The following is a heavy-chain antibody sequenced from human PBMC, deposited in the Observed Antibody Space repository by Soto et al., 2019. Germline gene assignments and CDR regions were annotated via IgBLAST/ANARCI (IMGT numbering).Heavy chain of an antibody. V-gene: IGHV4-31*03. D-gene: IGHD3-9*01. CDR3: ARGDDIFAGYWVPQYLDS. CDR2: MYYSGNT. CDR1: GGSISSGGYY. J-gene: IGHJ4*02. Sequence: QVQLQESGPGLVKPSQTLSLTCTVSGGSISSGGYYWSWIRQHPGKGLEWIGHMYYSGNTNYNPSLKSRVTISVDTSMDQFSLKLSSVNAADTAVYYCARGDDIFAGYWVPQYLDSWGQGILVTVSS.